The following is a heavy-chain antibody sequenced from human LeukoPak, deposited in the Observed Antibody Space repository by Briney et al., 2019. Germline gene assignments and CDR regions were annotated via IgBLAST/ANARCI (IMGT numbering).Heavy chain of an antibody. D-gene: IGHD2-2*01. J-gene: IGHJ4*02. CDR3: AKDLEGLPSANLDY. V-gene: IGHV3-30*18. CDR1: GFTFSSYG. Sequence: AGGSLRLSCAASGFTFSSYGMHWVRQAPGKGLEWVAVMSYDGGNKYYADSVKGRFTISRDNSKNTLYLQMNSLRAEDTAVYYCAKDLEGLPSANLDYWGQGTLVTVSS. CDR2: MSYDGGNK.